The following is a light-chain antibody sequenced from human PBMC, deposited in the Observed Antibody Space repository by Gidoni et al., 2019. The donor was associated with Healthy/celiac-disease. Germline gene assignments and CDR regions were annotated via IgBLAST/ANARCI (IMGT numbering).Light chain of an antibody. Sequence: SYELTQPPSVSVSPGQTARITCSGDALAKQYAYWYQQKPGQAPILVMYKDSERPSGIPERFSGSSSGTTDTLTISGVQAEDEADYYCQSAVSSTTYVVFGGGTKLTVL. CDR1: ALAKQY. CDR2: KDS. V-gene: IGLV3-25*03. CDR3: QSAVSSTTYVV. J-gene: IGLJ2*01.